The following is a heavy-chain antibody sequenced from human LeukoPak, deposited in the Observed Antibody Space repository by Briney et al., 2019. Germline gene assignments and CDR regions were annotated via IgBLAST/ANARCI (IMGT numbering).Heavy chain of an antibody. V-gene: IGHV3-74*01. J-gene: IGHJ4*02. CDR2: ISPTGSTT. CDR1: GFSFSGHW. D-gene: IGHD6-6*01. Sequence: GGSLRLSCTASGFSFSGHWMHWARQLPGKGLVWVSRISPTGSTTSYADSVKGRFTVSRDNAKTTLYLQVNNLRAEDTAVYYCARGPNSNWSGLDFWGQGTLLTVSS. CDR3: ARGPNSNWSGLDF.